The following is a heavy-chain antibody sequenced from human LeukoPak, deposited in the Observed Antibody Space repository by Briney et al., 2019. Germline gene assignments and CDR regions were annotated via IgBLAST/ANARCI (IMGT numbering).Heavy chain of an antibody. D-gene: IGHD3-10*01. J-gene: IGHJ5*02. Sequence: PGGSLRLSCAASGFTFSSYSMNWVRQAPGKGLEWVSSISSSSSYIYYADSVKGRFTISRGNAKNSLYLQMNSLRAEDTAVYYCARPLMYYYGSETYFWFDPWGQGTLVTVSS. CDR3: ARPLMYYYGSETYFWFDP. CDR1: GFTFSSYS. CDR2: ISSSSSYI. V-gene: IGHV3-21*01.